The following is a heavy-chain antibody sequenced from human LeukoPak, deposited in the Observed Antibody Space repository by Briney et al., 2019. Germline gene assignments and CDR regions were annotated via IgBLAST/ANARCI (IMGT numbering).Heavy chain of an antibody. V-gene: IGHV3-23*05. Sequence: GGSLRLSCAASGFAFGNYAMGWVRQAPGKALEWVSSIDSSGTYTPSAESVKGRFTISRDNSENTMYLQLNSLRAEDTAVYSCAKISTVTENFDHWGQGTLVTVSS. J-gene: IGHJ4*02. CDR1: GFAFGNYA. CDR3: AKISTVTENFDH. CDR2: IDSSGTYT. D-gene: IGHD4-17*01.